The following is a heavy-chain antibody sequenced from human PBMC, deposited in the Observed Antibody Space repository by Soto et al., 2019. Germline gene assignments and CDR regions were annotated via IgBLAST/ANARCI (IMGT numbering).Heavy chain of an antibody. CDR2: INPNSGGT. J-gene: IGHJ4*02. V-gene: IGHV1-2*02. D-gene: IGHD3-10*01. CDR3: ARERLKGNDY. Sequence: ASVKVSCKAAGYTFTGYYMHWVRQAPGQGLEWMGGINPNSGGTNYAQKFQGRVTMTRDTSISTAYMELRRMRSDDTDVYYCARERLKGNDYWGQGTLVTVSS. CDR1: GYTFTGYY.